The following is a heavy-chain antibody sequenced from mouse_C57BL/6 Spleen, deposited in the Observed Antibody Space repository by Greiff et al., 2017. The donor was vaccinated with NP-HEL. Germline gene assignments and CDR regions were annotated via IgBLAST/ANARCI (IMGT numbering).Heavy chain of an antibody. Sequence: EVQLQESGPELVKPGASVKIPCKASGYTFTDYNMDWVKQSHGKSLEWIGDINPNNGGTIYNQKFKGKATLTVDKSSSTAYMELRSLTSEDTAVYYCARGSSHEGYAMDYWGQGTSVTVSS. D-gene: IGHD1-1*01. J-gene: IGHJ4*01. CDR2: INPNNGGT. CDR1: GYTFTDYN. V-gene: IGHV1-18*01. CDR3: ARGSSHEGYAMDY.